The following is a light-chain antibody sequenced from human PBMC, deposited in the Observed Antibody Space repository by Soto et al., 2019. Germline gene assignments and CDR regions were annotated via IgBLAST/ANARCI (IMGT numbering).Light chain of an antibody. Sequence: DIVMTQSPDSLTVSLGERATINCKSSQSVNLNLAWYQQKPGQPPRLLLYGASTRATGIPVRFRGSGSGTEFTLTISSLQSEDSAVYYCHQYNSWPRGTFGPGTKVEIK. J-gene: IGKJ3*01. CDR1: QSVNLN. V-gene: IGKV3-15*01. CDR3: HQYNSWPRGT. CDR2: GAS.